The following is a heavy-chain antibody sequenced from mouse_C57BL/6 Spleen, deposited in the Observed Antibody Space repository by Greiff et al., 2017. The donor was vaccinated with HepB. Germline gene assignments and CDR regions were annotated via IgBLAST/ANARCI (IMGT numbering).Heavy chain of an antibody. V-gene: IGHV1-69*01. Sequence: QVQLQQPGAELVMPGASVKLSCKASGYTFTSYWMHWVKQRPGQGLEWIGEIDPSDSYTNYNQKFKGKSTLTVDKSSSTAYMQLSSLTSEDSAVYYCARYDYSNPFDYWGQGTTLTVSS. CDR2: IDPSDSYT. CDR1: GYTFTSYW. CDR3: ARYDYSNPFDY. D-gene: IGHD2-5*01. J-gene: IGHJ2*01.